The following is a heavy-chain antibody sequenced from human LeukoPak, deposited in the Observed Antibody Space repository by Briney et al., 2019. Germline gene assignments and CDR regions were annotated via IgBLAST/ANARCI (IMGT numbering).Heavy chain of an antibody. CDR3: AKWAGAWGNYNYGMDV. J-gene: IGHJ6*02. CDR1: GFTFSSYA. D-gene: IGHD3-16*01. Sequence: GGSLRLSCAASGFTFSSYAMSWVRQAPGKGLEWVSGISGSGGSTYYADSVKGRFTISRDNSKNTLCLQMNSLRAEDTAVYSCAKWAGAWGNYNYGMDVWGQGTTVTVS. V-gene: IGHV3-23*01. CDR2: ISGSGGST.